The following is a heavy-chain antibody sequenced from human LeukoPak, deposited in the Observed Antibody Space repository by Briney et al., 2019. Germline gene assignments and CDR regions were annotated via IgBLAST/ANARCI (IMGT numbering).Heavy chain of an antibody. Sequence: SETLSLTCTVSGGSITGYYWSWIRQSPGQGLEWIGYIYYSGSTTYKPSLKSRVTISVDTSKNQFSLKLNSVTAADTAVYYCARHSRGIDGPEASWYFDLWGRGTLVTVSS. V-gene: IGHV4-59*08. CDR3: ARHSRGIDGPEASWYFDL. CDR1: GGSITGYY. CDR2: IYYSGST. D-gene: IGHD5-24*01. J-gene: IGHJ2*01.